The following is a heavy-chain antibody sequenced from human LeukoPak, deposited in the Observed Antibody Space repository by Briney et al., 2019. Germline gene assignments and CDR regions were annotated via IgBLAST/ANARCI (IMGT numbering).Heavy chain of an antibody. CDR3: AKTSRGNSGYDSPFHY. Sequence: GGSLRLSCAASGFTFTSYAMSWVRQAPGKGLEWVSAISGSGGSTYYADSVRGRFTISRDNSKNTLYLQMNSLRAEDTAIYYCAKTSRGNSGYDSPFHYWGQGTLVTVSS. J-gene: IGHJ4*02. D-gene: IGHD5-12*01. V-gene: IGHV3-23*01. CDR1: GFTFTSYA. CDR2: ISGSGGST.